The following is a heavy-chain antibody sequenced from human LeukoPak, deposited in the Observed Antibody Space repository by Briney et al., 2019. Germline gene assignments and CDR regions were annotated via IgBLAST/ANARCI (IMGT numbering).Heavy chain of an antibody. Sequence: SETLSLTCTVSGGPISSYYWSWIRQPPGKGLEWIVYYSGSTNYNPSLKSRVTISVDTSKNQFSLKLSSVTAADTAMYYCARVIAVAGGVPPRYFDYWGQGTLVTVSS. J-gene: IGHJ4*02. CDR2: YYSGST. V-gene: IGHV4-59*01. CDR1: GGPISSYY. D-gene: IGHD6-19*01. CDR3: ARVIAVAGGVPPRYFDY.